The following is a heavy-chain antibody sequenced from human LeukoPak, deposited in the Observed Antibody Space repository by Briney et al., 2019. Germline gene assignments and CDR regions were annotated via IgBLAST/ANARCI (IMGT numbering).Heavy chain of an antibody. Sequence: PSQTLSLTCAVSGVSISSGGYSWSWIRQPPGKGLEWIGYIYHSGSTYYNPSLNSLVTISVNRSKNLYSRKLSSVPAADTAVYYCAGQYYYGSGSYPDYWGQGTLVTVSS. CDR2: IYHSGST. J-gene: IGHJ4*02. V-gene: IGHV4-30-2*01. D-gene: IGHD3-10*01. CDR3: AGQYYYGSGSYPDY. CDR1: GVSISSGGYS.